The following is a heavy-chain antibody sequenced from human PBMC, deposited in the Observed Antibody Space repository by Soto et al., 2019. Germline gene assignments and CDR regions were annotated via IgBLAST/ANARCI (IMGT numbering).Heavy chain of an antibody. V-gene: IGHV4-31*03. D-gene: IGHD3-10*01. CDR3: ARVLWFGEFHWFDP. Sequence: SETLSLTCTFSGGSISSGGYYWSWIRQHPGKGLEWIGYIYYSGSPYYNPSLKSRVTISVDTSKNQFSLKLSSVTAADTAVYYCARVLWFGEFHWFDPWGQGTLVTVS. CDR2: IYYSGSP. CDR1: GGSISSGGYY. J-gene: IGHJ5*02.